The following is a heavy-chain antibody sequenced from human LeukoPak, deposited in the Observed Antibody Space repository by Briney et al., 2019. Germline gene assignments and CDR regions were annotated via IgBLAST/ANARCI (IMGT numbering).Heavy chain of an antibody. J-gene: IGHJ6*02. CDR3: ARLFPATGTPYYYIMDV. D-gene: IGHD6-13*01. CDR1: GGSISNYY. CDR2: FYSSGSY. Sequence: PSETLSLTCTVSGGSISNYYWSWIRQPAGKGLEWIGRFYSSGSYNYNPSPKSRVTMSVDTSKNQFSLRLGSVTAADTAVYYCARLFPATGTPYYYIMDVWGQGTTVTVSS. V-gene: IGHV4-4*07.